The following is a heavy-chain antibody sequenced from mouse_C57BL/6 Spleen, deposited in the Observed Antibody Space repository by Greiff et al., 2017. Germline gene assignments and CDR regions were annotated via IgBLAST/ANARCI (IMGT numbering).Heavy chain of an antibody. CDR3: ARHDGYYFDY. CDR2: IYPRSGNT. CDR1: GYTFTSYG. D-gene: IGHD2-3*01. V-gene: IGHV1-81*01. Sequence: QVQLKESGAELARPGASVKLSCKASGYTFTSYGISWVKQRTGQGLEWIGEIYPRSGNTYYNEKFKGKATLTADKSSSTAYMELRSLTSEDSAVYFCARHDGYYFDYWGQGTTLTVSS. J-gene: IGHJ2*01.